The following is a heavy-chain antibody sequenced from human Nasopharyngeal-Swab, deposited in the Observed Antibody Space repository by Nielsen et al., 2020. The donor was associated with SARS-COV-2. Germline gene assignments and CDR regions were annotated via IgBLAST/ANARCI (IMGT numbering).Heavy chain of an antibody. Sequence: GASLTISCAASGFTFSIYGMHWVRQAPGKGLEWVAVIWYDGSNKYYADSVKGRFTISRDNSKNTLYLQMNSLRAEDTAVYYCARDLGGAAAGTDYWGQGTLVTVSS. CDR1: GFTFSIYG. CDR3: ARDLGGAAAGTDY. V-gene: IGHV3-33*01. J-gene: IGHJ4*02. CDR2: IWYDGSNK. D-gene: IGHD6-13*01.